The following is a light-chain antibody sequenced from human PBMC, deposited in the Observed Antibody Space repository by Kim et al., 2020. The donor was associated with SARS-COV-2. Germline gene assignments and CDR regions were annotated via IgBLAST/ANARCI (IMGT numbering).Light chain of an antibody. V-gene: IGLV6-57*01. CDR2: ETN. Sequence: KTVTISCTRTSGCIDSNSVQWFQQRPGSSPPTLISETNRRFSAVPYRFSASFDRSSNSASLTISGLMPEDEAYYYCQSYDDTSLWVFGGGTKLTVL. CDR3: QSYDDTSLWV. J-gene: IGLJ3*02. CDR1: SGCIDSNS.